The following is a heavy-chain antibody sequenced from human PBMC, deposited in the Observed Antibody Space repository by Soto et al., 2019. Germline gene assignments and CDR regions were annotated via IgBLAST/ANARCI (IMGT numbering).Heavy chain of an antibody. CDR2: IYPGESDT. CDR1: GYSFTSYW. CDR3: ARHEATYYNFYGMDV. V-gene: IGHV5-51*01. J-gene: IGHJ6*02. Sequence: GESLKISCKGSGYSFTSYWIGWVRQMPGKGLEWMGIIYPGESDTRYSPSFQGQVTISADRSLATAYLQWSSLQAADTAIYYCARHEATYYNFYGMDVWGQGTTVTVSS.